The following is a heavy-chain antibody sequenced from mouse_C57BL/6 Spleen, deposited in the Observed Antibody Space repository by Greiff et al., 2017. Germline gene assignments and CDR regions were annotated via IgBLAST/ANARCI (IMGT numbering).Heavy chain of an antibody. J-gene: IGHJ4*01. CDR1: GYTFTSYW. CDR3: ARIYYSNYGAMDY. CDR2: IDPSDSYT. V-gene: IGHV1-69*01. Sequence: QVQLKQPGAELVMPGASVKLSCKASGYTFTSYWMHWVKQRPGQGLEWIGEIDPSDSYTNYNQKFKGKSTLTVDKSSSTAYMQLSSLTSEDSAVYYCARIYYSNYGAMDYWGQGTSVTVSS. D-gene: IGHD2-5*01.